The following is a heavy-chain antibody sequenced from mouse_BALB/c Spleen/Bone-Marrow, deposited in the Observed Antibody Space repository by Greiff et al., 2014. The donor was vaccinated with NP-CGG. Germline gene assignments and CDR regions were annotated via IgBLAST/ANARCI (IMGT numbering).Heavy chain of an antibody. CDR2: IDPENGDT. V-gene: IGHV14-4*02. CDR3: NGNYYAMDY. CDR1: GFNTKDYY. D-gene: IGHD2-1*01. J-gene: IGHJ4*01. Sequence: VQLQQSGAELVRSGASVKLSCTASGFNTKDYYMHWVKQRPEQGLEWIGWIDPENGDTEYAPKFQGKATMTADTSSNTAYLQLSSLTSEDTAVYYCNGNYYAMDYWGQGTSVTVSS.